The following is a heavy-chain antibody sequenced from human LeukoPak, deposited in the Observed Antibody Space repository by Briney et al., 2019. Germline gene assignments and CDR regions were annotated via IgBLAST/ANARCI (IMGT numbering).Heavy chain of an antibody. J-gene: IGHJ4*02. D-gene: IGHD3-10*01. CDR2: IRSTANGYAT. CDR1: GFTFSGSA. V-gene: IGHV3-73*01. CDR3: TGNYYGSGSYADFDY. Sequence: GGSLRLSCAASGFTFSGSALHWVRQASGKGREWIGRIRSTANGYATAYAASVKGRFTISRDDSKNTAYLQMDSLKTEDTAVYYCTGNYYGSGSYADFDYWGQGTLVTVSS.